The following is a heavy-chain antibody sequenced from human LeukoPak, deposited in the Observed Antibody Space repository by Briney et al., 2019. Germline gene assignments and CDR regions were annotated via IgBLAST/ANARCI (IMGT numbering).Heavy chain of an antibody. CDR2: ISGSGTGT. CDR1: GFTCSSSA. V-gene: IGHV3-23*01. Sequence: SGGSLRLSCAASGFTCSSSAMSWVRQAPGKGLYWVSAISGSGTGTYYADSVKGRFTISRDNSKNTLYLQMNSLRAEDTAVYYCAKEGGTGTRFDYWGQGTLVTVSS. CDR3: AKEGGTGTRFDY. D-gene: IGHD1-1*01. J-gene: IGHJ4*02.